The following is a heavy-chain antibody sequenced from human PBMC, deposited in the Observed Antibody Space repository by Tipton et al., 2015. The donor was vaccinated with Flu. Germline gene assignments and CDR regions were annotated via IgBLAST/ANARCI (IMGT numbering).Heavy chain of an antibody. CDR1: GDSLGSRHF. CDR2: IHRSGST. Sequence: TLSLTCSLSGDSLGSRHFWAWIRQPPGKGLEWIGNIHRSGSTYSNPSLQSRVTMSVDESKIQFSLRLTSVTAADTAVYWCARRDYSNYVPEPRNWFDTWSQGTLVTVSS. J-gene: IGHJ5*02. CDR3: ARRDYSNYVPEPRNWFDT. D-gene: IGHD4-11*01. V-gene: IGHV4-38-2*01.